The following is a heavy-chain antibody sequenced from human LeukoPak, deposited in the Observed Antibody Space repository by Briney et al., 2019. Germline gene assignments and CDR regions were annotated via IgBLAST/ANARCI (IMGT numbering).Heavy chain of an antibody. V-gene: IGHV1-24*01. CDR2: FDPEDGET. J-gene: IGHJ3*02. D-gene: IGHD2-15*01. Sequence: ASVKVSCKVSGYTLTELSMHWVRQAPGKGLEWMGGFDPEDGETIYAQKFQGRVTMTEDTSTDTAYTELSSLRSEDTAVYYCATDSAGLYPGAFDIWGQGTMVTVSS. CDR3: ATDSAGLYPGAFDI. CDR1: GYTLTELS.